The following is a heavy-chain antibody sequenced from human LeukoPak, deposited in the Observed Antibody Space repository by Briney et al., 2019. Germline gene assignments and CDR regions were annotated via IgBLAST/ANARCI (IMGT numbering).Heavy chain of an antibody. V-gene: IGHV3-74*01. CDR2: INRDGSGT. Sequence: GGSLRLSCAASGFTFSSYWMHWVRQAPGTGLECVSRINRDGSGTRYADSVKGRFTISRDNAKTTLYLQMNSLRAEDTAVYYCARGEINIPDGYWGQGTLVTVSS. CDR1: GFTFSSYW. CDR3: ARGEINIPDGY. J-gene: IGHJ4*02. D-gene: IGHD1-14*01.